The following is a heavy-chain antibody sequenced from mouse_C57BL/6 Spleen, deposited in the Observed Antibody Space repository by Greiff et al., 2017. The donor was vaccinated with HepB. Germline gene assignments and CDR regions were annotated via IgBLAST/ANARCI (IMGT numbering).Heavy chain of an antibody. Sequence: EVQRVESGGGLVQPGGSLSLSCVASGFTFTDYYMSWVRQPPVKALEWLGFISNKATGYTTEYSASVKGRFTLSRDNSHSILYLQINALRAEDSATYYFGSLLRRYFNFSGTGATVTLSS. J-gene: IGHJ1*03. CDR3: GSLLRRYFNF. CDR2: ISNKATGYTT. CDR1: GFTFTDYY. D-gene: IGHD1-1*01. V-gene: IGHV7-3*01.